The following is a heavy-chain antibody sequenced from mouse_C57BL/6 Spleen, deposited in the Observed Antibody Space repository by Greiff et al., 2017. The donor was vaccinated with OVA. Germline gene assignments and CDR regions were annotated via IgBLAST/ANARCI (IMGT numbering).Heavy chain of an antibody. CDR2: IYPGSGST. D-gene: IGHD2-5*01. CDR3: ARDSNYGDYCDY. Sequence: QVQLQQPGAELVKPGASVKMSCKASGYTFTSYWITWVKQRPGQGLEWIGDIYPGSGSTNYNEKFKSKATLTVDTSSSTAYMQLSSLTSEDSAVYYCARDSNYGDYCDYWGQGTTLTVSS. V-gene: IGHV1-55*01. CDR1: GYTFTSYW. J-gene: IGHJ2*01.